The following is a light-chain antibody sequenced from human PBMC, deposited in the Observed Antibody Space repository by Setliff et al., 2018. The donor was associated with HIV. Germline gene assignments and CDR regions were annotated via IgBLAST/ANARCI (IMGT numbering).Light chain of an antibody. CDR3: SSYADSNNYV. V-gene: IGLV2-8*01. CDR2: EVN. CDR1: SSDVGGYDY. Sequence: QSALTQPPSASGSPGQSVTISCTGTSSDVGGYDYVSWYQQHPGKAPKVVIYEVNKWPSGVPDRFSGSKSGNTASLTVSGLQAEDEADYYCSSYADSNNYVFGTGTKVTVL. J-gene: IGLJ1*01.